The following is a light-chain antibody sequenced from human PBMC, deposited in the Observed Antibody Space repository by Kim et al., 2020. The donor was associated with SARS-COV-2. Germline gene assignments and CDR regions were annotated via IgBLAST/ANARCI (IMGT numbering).Light chain of an antibody. V-gene: IGLV3-19*01. CDR3: NSRDRDSTGNLYV. Sequence: SSYLTQTPALSFAFEQTVKITCQGDSRRRNYESWYQQKPGQAPVLVMYDKNNRPSGIPDRFSGPSSGNTASLTITGAQAADEADYYCNSRDRDSTGNLYVFGPGPKLTVL. CDR2: DKN. J-gene: IGLJ1*01. CDR1: SRRRNY.